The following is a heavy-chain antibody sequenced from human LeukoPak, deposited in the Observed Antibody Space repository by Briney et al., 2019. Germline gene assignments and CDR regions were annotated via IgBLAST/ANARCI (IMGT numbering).Heavy chain of an antibody. D-gene: IGHD2-21*02. J-gene: IGHJ2*01. CDR2: IYYSGST. CDR3: AKRRGDVGYFDL. Sequence: SETLSLTCTVSGGSISSSSYYWGWIRQPPGNGLEWIGSIYYSGSTFYNPSLKSRVTVSVDTSKNQFSLKLISVTAADTAVYYCAKRRGDVGYFDLWGRGALVTVSS. CDR1: GGSISSSSYY. V-gene: IGHV4-39*01.